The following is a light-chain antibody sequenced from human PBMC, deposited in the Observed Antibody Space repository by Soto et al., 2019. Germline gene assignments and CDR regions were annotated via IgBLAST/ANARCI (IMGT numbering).Light chain of an antibody. V-gene: IGKV3-20*01. CDR1: QNVTSRY. CDR3: QHYGTSHT. J-gene: IGKJ2*01. Sequence: EIVLTQSPGTLSLSPGERATLSCRASQNVTSRYLAWYQQKPGQAPRLLIFGAFSRDTGIPARFSGSGSGTDFTLTISRLEPEDFAVYYCQHYGTSHTFGQGTKLE. CDR2: GAF.